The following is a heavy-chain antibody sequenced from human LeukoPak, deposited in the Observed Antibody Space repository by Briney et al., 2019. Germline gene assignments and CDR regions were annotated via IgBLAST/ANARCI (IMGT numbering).Heavy chain of an antibody. Sequence: SGTLSLTCAVSGGSITSTNWWSWVRQHPGKGLEWIGEIFHSGSTNYNPSLKSRVTISVGKSKHQFSLKLSSMTAADTAVYYCARRGVTIFGEVIKQRKYYFDSWGQGALVTVSS. CDR2: IFHSGST. CDR3: ARRGVTIFGEVIKQRKYYFDS. CDR1: GGSITSTNW. V-gene: IGHV4-4*02. D-gene: IGHD3-3*01. J-gene: IGHJ4*02.